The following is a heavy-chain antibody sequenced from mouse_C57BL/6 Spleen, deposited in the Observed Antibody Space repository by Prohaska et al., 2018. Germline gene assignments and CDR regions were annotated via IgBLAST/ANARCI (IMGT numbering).Heavy chain of an antibody. J-gene: IGHJ2*01. CDR2: IDPSDSYT. Sequence: QVQLQQPGAELVMPGASVKLSCKASGYTFTSYWMHWVKQRPGQGLEWIGEIDPSDSYTNYNQKFKGKATLTVDKASSTAYMQLSSLTSEDSAVYYCARGGGYQYYFDYWGQGTTLTVSS. V-gene: IGHV1-69*01. CDR3: ARGGGYQYYFDY. CDR1: GYTFTSYW. D-gene: IGHD2-2*01.